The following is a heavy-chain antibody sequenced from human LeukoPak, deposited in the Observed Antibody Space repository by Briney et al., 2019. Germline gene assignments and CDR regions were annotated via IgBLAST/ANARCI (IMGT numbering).Heavy chain of an antibody. CDR2: ISAYNGNT. J-gene: IGHJ4*02. Sequence: ASVKVSCKASGYTFTSYGISWVRQAPGQGLEWMGWISAYNGNTDYAQKLQGRVTMTTDTSTSTAYMELRSLRSDDTAVYYCAGVNIVVVPAAVYYFDYWGQGTLVTVSS. CDR3: AGVNIVVVPAAVYYFDY. CDR1: GYTFTSYG. D-gene: IGHD2-2*01. V-gene: IGHV1-18*04.